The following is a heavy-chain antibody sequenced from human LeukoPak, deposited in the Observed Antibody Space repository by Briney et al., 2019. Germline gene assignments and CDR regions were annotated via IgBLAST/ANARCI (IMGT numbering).Heavy chain of an antibody. V-gene: IGHV3-43D*04. CDR1: GFTFDDYA. J-gene: IGHJ6*03. CDR2: ISWDGGST. Sequence: GGSLRLSCAASGFTFDDYAMHCVRQAPGKGLEWVSLISWDGGSTYYADSVKGRFTIYRDNSQNSLYLQMNSLRAEDTALYYCAKDMVSSSSGYYYYYMDVWGKGTTVTVSS. CDR3: AKDMVSSSSGYYYYYMDV. D-gene: IGHD6-6*01.